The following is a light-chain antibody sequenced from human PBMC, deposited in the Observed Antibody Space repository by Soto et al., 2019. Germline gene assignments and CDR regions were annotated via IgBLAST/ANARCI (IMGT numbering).Light chain of an antibody. CDR3: QQFLNLPFT. CDR1: QGINKD. Sequence: DIQLTQSPSSLSASVGDRVTITCQASQGINKDLNWYQEKPGNAPKLLVFEASNLQTGVPSRFSGSGSGTDFSLSISSLQPEDIATYYCQQFLNLPFTFGQGTKVEIK. CDR2: EAS. V-gene: IGKV1-33*01. J-gene: IGKJ2*01.